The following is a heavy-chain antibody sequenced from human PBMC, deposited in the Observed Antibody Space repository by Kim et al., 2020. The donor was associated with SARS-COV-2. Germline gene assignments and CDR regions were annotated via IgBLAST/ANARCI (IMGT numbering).Heavy chain of an antibody. CDR3: ARHEGEIVVVPTNPGAFRL. CDR1: GYTFDSYW. D-gene: IGHD2-2*01. V-gene: IGHV5-51*01. J-gene: IGHJ3*01. CDR2: IYPGDSET. Sequence: GESLKISCKGSGYTFDSYWIGWVRQTPGKGLEWVGIIYPGDSETRYSPSFQGQVTISTDKSIGAAYLHWSRLKASDTAIYYCARHEGEIVVVPTNPGAFRLWGQGTMGPVSA.